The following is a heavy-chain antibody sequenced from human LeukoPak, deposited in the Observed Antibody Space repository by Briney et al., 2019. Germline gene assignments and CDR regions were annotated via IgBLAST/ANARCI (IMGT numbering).Heavy chain of an antibody. D-gene: IGHD2-2*01. V-gene: IGHV3-23*01. CDR2: VSGSGGST. J-gene: IGHJ6*02. CDR3: AKDRPSRGVPGYYYYGMDV. CDR1: GFTFSIYA. Sequence: GGSLRLSCAASGFTFSIYAMSWVRQAPGKGLEWVSAVSGSGGSTYYADSVKGRFTISRDNSKNTLYLQMNSLRAEDTAVYYCAKDRPSRGVPGYYYYGMDVWGQGTTVTVSS.